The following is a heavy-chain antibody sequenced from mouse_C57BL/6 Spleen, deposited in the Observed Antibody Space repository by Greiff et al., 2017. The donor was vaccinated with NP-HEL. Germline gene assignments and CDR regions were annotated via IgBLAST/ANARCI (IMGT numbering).Heavy chain of an antibody. CDR2: ISSGSSTI. D-gene: IGHD4-1*01. Sequence: EVQLVESGGGLVKPGGSLKLSCAASGFTFSDYGMHWVRQAPEKGLEWVAYISSGSSTIYYADTVKGRFTISRDNAKYTLFLQMTRLRSEDTALYYCARGLTGTAWFAYGGQGTLVTVSA. CDR1: GFTFSDYG. V-gene: IGHV5-17*01. J-gene: IGHJ3*01. CDR3: ARGLTGTAWFAY.